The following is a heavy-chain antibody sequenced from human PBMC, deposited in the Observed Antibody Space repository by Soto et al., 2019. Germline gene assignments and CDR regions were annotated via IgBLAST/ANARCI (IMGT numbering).Heavy chain of an antibody. CDR3: ARGYIVEELVPWFDP. CDR1: GFTFSSYG. J-gene: IGHJ5*02. V-gene: IGHV3-33*01. Sequence: PGGSLRLSCAASGFTFSSYGMHWVRQAPGKGLEWVAVIWYDGSNKYYADSVKGRFTISRDNSKNTLYLQMNSLRAEDTAVYYCARGYIVEELVPWFDPWGQGTLVTVSS. D-gene: IGHD5-12*01. CDR2: IWYDGSNK.